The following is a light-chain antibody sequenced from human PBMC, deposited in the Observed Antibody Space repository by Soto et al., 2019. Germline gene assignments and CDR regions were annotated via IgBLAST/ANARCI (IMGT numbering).Light chain of an antibody. CDR3: QQYGSSPPPWT. V-gene: IGKV3-20*01. J-gene: IGKJ1*01. CDR2: GAS. Sequence: ETVLTQSPGTLSLSPGERATLSCRASQSVSSSYLAWYQQKPGQAPRLLIYGASSRATGIPDRFSGSGSGTDFTLTISRLEPEDFAVYYCQQYGSSPPPWTFGQGTKVEIK. CDR1: QSVSSSY.